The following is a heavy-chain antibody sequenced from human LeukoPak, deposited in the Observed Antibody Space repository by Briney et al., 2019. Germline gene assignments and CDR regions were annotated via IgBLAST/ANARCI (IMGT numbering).Heavy chain of an antibody. Sequence: GGSLSLSCAASGFTFSSYWMSWVRQAPGKGLEWVANIKQDGSEKYYVDSVKGRFTISRDNAKNSLYLQMNSLRAEDTAVYYCARDQNVVVPAAIEQEYNWFDPWGQGTLVTVSS. CDR2: IKQDGSEK. D-gene: IGHD2-2*01. V-gene: IGHV3-7*01. CDR3: ARDQNVVVPAAIEQEYNWFDP. J-gene: IGHJ5*02. CDR1: GFTFSSYW.